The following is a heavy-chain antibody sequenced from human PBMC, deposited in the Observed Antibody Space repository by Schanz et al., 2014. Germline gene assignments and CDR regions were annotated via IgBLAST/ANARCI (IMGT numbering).Heavy chain of an antibody. J-gene: IGHJ3*02. CDR2: ISYDGSSK. Sequence: QVQLVESGGGVVRPGRSLRLSCATSGFTFSRFGMHWVRQAPGNGLEWVALISYDGSSKNHADSVQGRFTISRDNSKNALYLQMDSLRAEDTAVYYCARGIITMVRGGDVGAFDSWGQGTMVTVSS. CDR3: ARGIITMVRGGDVGAFDS. V-gene: IGHV3-33*01. D-gene: IGHD3-10*01. CDR1: GFTFSRFG.